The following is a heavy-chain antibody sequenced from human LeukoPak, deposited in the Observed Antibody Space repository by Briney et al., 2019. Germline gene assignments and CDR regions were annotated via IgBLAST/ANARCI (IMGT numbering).Heavy chain of an antibody. CDR1: GGSISSNNYY. Sequence: SETLSLTCTVSGGSISSNNYYWGWIRQPPGKGLEWIGNIYTTGSTYYSPSLKSRFIISLDTSENQFSLTLRSLTAADTAVYYCAKGNPYYNSWGQGTLVTVSS. CDR2: IYTTGST. V-gene: IGHV4-39*07. D-gene: IGHD5-24*01. J-gene: IGHJ5*02. CDR3: AKGNPYYNS.